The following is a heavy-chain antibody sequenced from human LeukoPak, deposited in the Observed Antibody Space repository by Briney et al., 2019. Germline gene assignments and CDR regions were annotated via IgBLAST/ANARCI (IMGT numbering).Heavy chain of an antibody. CDR1: GFTFSGYA. Sequence: GGSLRLSCAASGFTFSGYAMTWVRQAPGKGLEWVSAISGSGGSTYHADSVKGRFTISRDNSKSTQYLQMNSLRAEDTAVYFCATDTSAIFDSWGQGTLVTVSS. D-gene: IGHD2-2*01. CDR2: ISGSGGST. CDR3: ATDTSAIFDS. V-gene: IGHV3-23*01. J-gene: IGHJ4*02.